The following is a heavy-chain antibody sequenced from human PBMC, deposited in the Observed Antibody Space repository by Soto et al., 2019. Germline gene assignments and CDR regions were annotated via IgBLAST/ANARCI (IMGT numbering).Heavy chain of an antibody. J-gene: IGHJ4*02. D-gene: IGHD6-13*01. CDR2: ISGSGGST. V-gene: IGHV3-23*01. CDR3: ARAGGIAVPGSHLDS. CDR1: GFTCSSYA. Sequence: EVQLLESGGGSGQPGGSLRLSCATSGFTCSSYAMNWVRQAPGKGLEWVSAISGSGGSTNYADSVKGRFTISGDNSKTTLYLQMSSLRAEDTAGYHCARAGGIAVPGSHLDSWGQGTLVTVSS.